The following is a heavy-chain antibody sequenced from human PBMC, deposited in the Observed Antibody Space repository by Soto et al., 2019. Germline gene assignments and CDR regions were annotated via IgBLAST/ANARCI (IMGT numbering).Heavy chain of an antibody. Sequence: PSETLSLTCAVYGGSFSGYYWSWIRQPPGKGPEWIGEINHSGSTNYNPSLKSRVTISVDTSKNQFSLKLSSVTAADTAVYYCARGLLFGELLYYYYGMDVWGQGTTVTVSS. J-gene: IGHJ6*02. D-gene: IGHD3-10*01. CDR2: INHSGST. CDR1: GGSFSGYY. V-gene: IGHV4-34*01. CDR3: ARGLLFGELLYYYYGMDV.